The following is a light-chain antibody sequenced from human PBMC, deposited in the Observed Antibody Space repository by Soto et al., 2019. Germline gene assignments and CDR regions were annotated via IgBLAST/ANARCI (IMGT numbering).Light chain of an antibody. Sequence: DIVMTQSPDSLAVSLGERATINCKSSQSVLYSSNNKNYLAWYLQKPGQPPELLIYWASTRESGVPDRFSGSGSGTDFTLTISSLQAEDVAVYYCQQYYSSPYTFGQGTKLEIK. CDR3: QQYYSSPYT. J-gene: IGKJ2*01. CDR2: WAS. CDR1: QSVLYSSNNKNY. V-gene: IGKV4-1*01.